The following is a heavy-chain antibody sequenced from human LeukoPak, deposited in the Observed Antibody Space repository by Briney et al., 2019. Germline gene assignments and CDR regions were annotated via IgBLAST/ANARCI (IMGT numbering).Heavy chain of an antibody. Sequence: GASVKVSCKASGYTFTTYGLSWVRQAPGQGLEWMGWITTYNGDTDYAQKLQGRVTMTADTSTSTAYMELRSLRSDDTAVYYCAIVSPYFGYWGQGTLLTVSS. CDR3: AIVSPYFGY. CDR1: GYTFTTYG. J-gene: IGHJ4*02. CDR2: ITTYNGDT. V-gene: IGHV1-18*01.